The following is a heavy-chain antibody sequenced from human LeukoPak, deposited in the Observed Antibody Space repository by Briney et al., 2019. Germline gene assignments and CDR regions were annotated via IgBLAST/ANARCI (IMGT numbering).Heavy chain of an antibody. CDR2: ISYDGSNK. J-gene: IGHJ4*02. D-gene: IGHD3-22*01. V-gene: IGHV3-30-3*01. CDR3: ARGGYYDSSGYYLGY. Sequence: PGGSLRLSCAASGFTFSSYAMHWVRQAPGKGLEGVAVISYDGSNKYYADSVKGRFTISRDNSKNTLYLQMNSLRAEDTAVYYCARGGYYDSSGYYLGYWGQGTLVTVSS. CDR1: GFTFSSYA.